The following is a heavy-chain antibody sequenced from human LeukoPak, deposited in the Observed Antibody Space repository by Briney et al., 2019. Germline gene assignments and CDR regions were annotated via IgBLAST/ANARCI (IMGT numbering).Heavy chain of an antibody. CDR2: IYYSGST. D-gene: IGHD2-15*01. CDR3: ARRRGVRYCSGGSCYIFDY. Sequence: SETLSLTCTVSGGSISSSYSYWGWIRQPPGKGLEWIGNIYYSGSTYYSPSLTSRVTVSVDTSENQFSLKLSSVTAADTAVYYCARRRGVRYCSGGSCYIFDYWGQGTLVTVSS. J-gene: IGHJ4*02. V-gene: IGHV4-39*07. CDR1: GGSISSSYSY.